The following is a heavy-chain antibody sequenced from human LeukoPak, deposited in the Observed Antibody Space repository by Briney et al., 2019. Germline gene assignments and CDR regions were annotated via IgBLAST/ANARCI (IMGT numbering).Heavy chain of an antibody. CDR3: ANPQSRGYDYLDY. V-gene: IGHV3-30*18. CDR2: ISSDGSEK. CDR1: GFTFRNYG. D-gene: IGHD5-12*01. Sequence: HPGRSLRLSCAASGFTFRNYGMHWVRQAPGKGLEWVAVISSDGSEKYYADSVKGRFTITRDNSKNTLYLQMHRLRGDDTAVYYCANPQSRGYDYLDYWGQGTLVTVSS. J-gene: IGHJ4*02.